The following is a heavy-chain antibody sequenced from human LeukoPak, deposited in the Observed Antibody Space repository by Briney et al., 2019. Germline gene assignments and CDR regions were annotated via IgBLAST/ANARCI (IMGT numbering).Heavy chain of an antibody. CDR1: GYTFTGYY. D-gene: IGHD2-2*01. CDR3: ATQLDQLLSCFDP. V-gene: IGHV1-2*02. J-gene: IGHJ5*02. CDR2: INPNSGGT. Sequence: GESLKISCKASGYTFTGYYMHWVRQAPGQGLEWMGWINPNSGGTNYAQKFQGRVTMTRDTSISTAYMELSRLRSDDTAVYYCATQLDQLLSCFDPWGQGTLVTVSS.